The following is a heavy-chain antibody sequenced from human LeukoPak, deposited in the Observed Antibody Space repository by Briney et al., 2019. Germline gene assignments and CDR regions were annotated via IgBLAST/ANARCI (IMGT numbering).Heavy chain of an antibody. CDR2: IYYSGST. J-gene: IGHJ4*02. D-gene: IGHD2-21*02. V-gene: IGHV4-61*01. CDR1: GGSISSSNYY. Sequence: PSETLSLTCTVSGGSISSSNYYWSWIRQPPGKGLEWIGYIYYSGSTNYNPSLKSRVTISVDTSKNQFSLKLSSVTAADTAVYYCARTPYCGGDCYGYFDYWGQGTLVTVSS. CDR3: ARTPYCGGDCYGYFDY.